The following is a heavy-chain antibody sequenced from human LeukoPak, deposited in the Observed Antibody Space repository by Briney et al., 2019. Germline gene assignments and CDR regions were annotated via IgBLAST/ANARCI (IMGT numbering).Heavy chain of an antibody. CDR2: IKPNSGGT. CDR3: ASTGRGYFQH. D-gene: IGHD5-24*01. J-gene: IGHJ1*01. CDR1: GYTFTGYY. V-gene: IGHV1-2*02. Sequence: GASVNVSCKASGYTFTGYYMHWVRQAPRQGIEWMGWIKPNSGGTNYTKKFQGRVTMTRDTSISTAYIELSRLRSDDTAVYYCASTGRGYFQHWGQGTLVTVSS.